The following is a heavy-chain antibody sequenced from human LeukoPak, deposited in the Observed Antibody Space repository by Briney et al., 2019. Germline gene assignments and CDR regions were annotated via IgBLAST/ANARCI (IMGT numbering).Heavy chain of an antibody. J-gene: IGHJ4*02. V-gene: IGHV4-39*01. Sequence: PSETLSLTCTVSGGSISSGSYYWGWIRQPPGKGLEWIGSIYYSGSTYYNPSLESRVTISVDTSKNQFSLKLSSVTAADTAVYYCARSYSSSWYSFDYWGQGTLVTVSS. CDR1: GGSISSGSYY. CDR2: IYYSGST. D-gene: IGHD6-13*01. CDR3: ARSYSSSWYSFDY.